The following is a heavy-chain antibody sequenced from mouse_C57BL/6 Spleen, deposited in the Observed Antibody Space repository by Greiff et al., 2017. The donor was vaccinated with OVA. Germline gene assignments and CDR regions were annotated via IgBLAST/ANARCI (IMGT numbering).Heavy chain of an antibody. J-gene: IGHJ2*01. V-gene: IGHV1-55*01. CDR3: ATYGSSLYYLDY. D-gene: IGHD1-1*01. CDR2: IYPGSGST. Sequence: QVQLQQPGAELVKPGASVKMSCKASGYTFTRYWITWVKQRPGQGLEWIGAIYPGSGSTHYNEKFKSKATLTVDTSSSTAYMQLSSLTSEESAVYYCATYGSSLYYLDYWGQGTTLTVAA. CDR1: GYTFTRYW.